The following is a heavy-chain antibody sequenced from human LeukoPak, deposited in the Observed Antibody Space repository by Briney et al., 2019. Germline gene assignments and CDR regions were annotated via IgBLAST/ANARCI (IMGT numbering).Heavy chain of an antibody. Sequence: ASVKVSCKASGGTFSSYAISWVRQAPGQGLEWMGGIIPIFGTANYAQKFQGRVTITADESTSTAYMELSSLRSEDTAVYYCASTPYCSSTSCYVYWFDPWGQGTLVTVSS. D-gene: IGHD2-2*01. CDR3: ASTPYCSSTSCYVYWFDP. CDR1: GGTFSSYA. CDR2: IIPIFGTA. J-gene: IGHJ5*02. V-gene: IGHV1-69*13.